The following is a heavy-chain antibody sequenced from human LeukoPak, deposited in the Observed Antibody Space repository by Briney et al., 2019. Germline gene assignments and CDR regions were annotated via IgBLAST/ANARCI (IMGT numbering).Heavy chain of an antibody. CDR1: GFTFDDYA. Sequence: RRSLILSCAASGFTFDDYAMHWVRQAPGKGLDWVSGISWNSGSIGYADSVKGRFTISRDNAKNSLYLQMNSLRAEDTAVYYCARARYCSSTSCPTYYDFWSALGGPYFDYWGQGTLVTVSS. CDR2: ISWNSGSI. D-gene: IGHD2-2*01. CDR3: ARARYCSSTSCPTYYDFWSALGGPYFDY. V-gene: IGHV3-9*01. J-gene: IGHJ4*02.